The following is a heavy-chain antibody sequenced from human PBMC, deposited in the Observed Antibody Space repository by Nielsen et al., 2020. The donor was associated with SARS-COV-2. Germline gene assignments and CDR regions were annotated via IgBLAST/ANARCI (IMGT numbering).Heavy chain of an antibody. CDR2: IYYSGST. J-gene: IGHJ4*02. Sequence: SETLSLTCTVSGGSISSSSYYWGWIRQPPGKGVEWIGSIYYSGSTYYNPSLKSRVTISVDTSKNQFSLKLSSVTAADTAVYYCARQEYYDSIGYWGQGTLVTVSS. V-gene: IGHV4-39*01. CDR1: GGSISSSSYY. CDR3: ARQEYYDSIGY. D-gene: IGHD3-22*01.